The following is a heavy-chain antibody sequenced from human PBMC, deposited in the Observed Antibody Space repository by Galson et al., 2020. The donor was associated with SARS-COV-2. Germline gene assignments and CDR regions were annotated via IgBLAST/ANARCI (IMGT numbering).Heavy chain of an antibody. CDR2: INTGNGST. Sequence: ASVKVSCKASRYTLVSYAIHWVRQAPGQRLEWMGWINTGNGSTQYSQRFQGRVTITRDTSASTAYMELSGLTSEDTAIYYCARDHGVILPDSMTINWFDPWGQGALVTVSS. V-gene: IGHV1-3*04. J-gene: IGHJ5*02. CDR3: ARDHGVILPDSMTINWFDP. D-gene: IGHD2-2*01. CDR1: RYTLVSYA.